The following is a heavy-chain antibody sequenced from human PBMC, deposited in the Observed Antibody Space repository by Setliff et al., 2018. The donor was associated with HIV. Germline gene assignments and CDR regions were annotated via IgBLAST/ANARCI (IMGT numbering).Heavy chain of an antibody. Sequence: PSETLSLTCAVYGGAFNDYYWNWIRQPPGEGLQWIGEINHSGNINYDPSLRSRVTMSVDTSKKQFSLNVTSVTAADTAVYYCARGTYYNGGHLPLDSWGQGALVTVSS. D-gene: IGHD2-8*01. J-gene: IGHJ4*02. V-gene: IGHV4-34*01. CDR2: INHSGNI. CDR1: GGAFNDYY. CDR3: ARGTYYNGGHLPLDS.